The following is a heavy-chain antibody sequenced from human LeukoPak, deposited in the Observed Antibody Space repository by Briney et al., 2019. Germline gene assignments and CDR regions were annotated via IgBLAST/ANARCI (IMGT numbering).Heavy chain of an antibody. D-gene: IGHD3-10*01. Sequence: ASVKVSCKASGYTFTGYYMHWVRQAPGQGLEWMGWINPSSGGTNYAQKFQGRVTMTRDTSISTAYMGLSRLRSDDTAVYYCARDRQFGELPLYWFDPWGQGTLVTVSS. J-gene: IGHJ5*02. CDR3: ARDRQFGELPLYWFDP. CDR1: GYTFTGYY. V-gene: IGHV1-2*02. CDR2: INPSSGGT.